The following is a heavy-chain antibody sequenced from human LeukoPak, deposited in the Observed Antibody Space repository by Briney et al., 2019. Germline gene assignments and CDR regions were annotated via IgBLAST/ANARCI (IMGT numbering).Heavy chain of an antibody. D-gene: IGHD3-9*01. Sequence: ASVKVSCKASGYTLTNNYMHWVRQAPGQGLEWMGMTNPRDHSSTYAQSFQGRVTLTSDTSTNTAYMELSSLKSEDTAVYYCARGYDTLTGSLDYWGRGTLVTVTS. CDR2: TNPRDHSS. CDR1: GYTLTNNY. V-gene: IGHV1-46*01. J-gene: IGHJ4*02. CDR3: ARGYDTLTGSLDY.